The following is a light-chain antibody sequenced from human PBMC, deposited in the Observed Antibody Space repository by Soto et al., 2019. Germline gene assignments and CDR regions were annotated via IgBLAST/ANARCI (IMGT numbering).Light chain of an antibody. J-gene: IGLJ1*01. Sequence: QSALTQPTSASGSPGQSVTISCTGTSSDVGGYNFVSWYQQHPGKAPKLMIYEVTKRPSGVPDRFSGSKSGNTASLTVSGLQADDEADYYCSSYAGTSYIFGTGTKLTVL. CDR1: SSDVGGYNF. CDR2: EVT. V-gene: IGLV2-8*01. CDR3: SSYAGTSYI.